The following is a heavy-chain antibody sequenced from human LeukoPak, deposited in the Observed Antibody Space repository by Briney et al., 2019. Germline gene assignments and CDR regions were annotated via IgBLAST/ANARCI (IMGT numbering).Heavy chain of an antibody. CDR1: GGSFSGYY. CDR2: INHSGST. CDR3: ARHLRYCSGGSCSHDAFDI. V-gene: IGHV4-34*01. D-gene: IGHD2-15*01. J-gene: IGHJ3*02. Sequence: SETLSLTCAVYGGSFSGYYWSWIRQPPGKGLEWIGEINHSGSTNYNPSLKSRVTISVDTSKNQFSLKLSSVTAADTAVYYCARHLRYCSGGSCSHDAFDIWGQGTMVTVSS.